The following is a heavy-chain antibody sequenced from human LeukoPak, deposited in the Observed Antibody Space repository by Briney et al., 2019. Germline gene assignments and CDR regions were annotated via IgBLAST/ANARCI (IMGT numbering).Heavy chain of an antibody. V-gene: IGHV1-46*01. J-gene: IGHJ6*02. D-gene: IGHD3-22*01. CDR3: ARSVYYDSSGQNGMDV. Sequence: ASVKVSCKASGYTFTSYYMHWVRQAPGQGLEWMGIINLSGGSTSYAQKFQGRVTMTRDTSTSTVYMELSSLRSEDTAVYYCARSVYYDSSGQNGMDVWGQGTTVTVSS. CDR2: INLSGGST. CDR1: GYTFTSYY.